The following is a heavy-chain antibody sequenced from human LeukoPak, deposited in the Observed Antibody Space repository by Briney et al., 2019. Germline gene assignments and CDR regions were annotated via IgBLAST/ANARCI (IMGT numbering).Heavy chain of an antibody. CDR1: GGSFSGYY. V-gene: IGHV4-34*01. CDR2: INHSGST. CDR3: ASAVVVTAYDF. D-gene: IGHD2-21*02. Sequence: PSETLSLTCAVYGGSFSGYYWSWIRQPPGKGLEWIGEINHSGSTNYNPSLKSRVTISVDTSKNQFSLKLSSVTAADTAVYYCASAVVVTAYDFWGQGTLVTVSS. J-gene: IGHJ4*02.